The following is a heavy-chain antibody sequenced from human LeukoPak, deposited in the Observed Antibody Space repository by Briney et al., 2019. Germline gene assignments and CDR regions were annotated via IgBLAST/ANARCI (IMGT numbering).Heavy chain of an antibody. J-gene: IGHJ3*02. D-gene: IGHD2-2*02. V-gene: IGHV3-7*01. CDR1: GFTLRYYW. Sequence: GGSLRLSCAASGFTLRYYWMSWVRQAPGKGLEWVANIKQDGSEKYYVDSVKGRFTISRDNAENSLSLQMNSLRVEDTAVYYCARIYCSSANCDRWNAFDMWRQGTMVTGSS. CDR3: ARIYCSSANCDRWNAFDM. CDR2: IKQDGSEK.